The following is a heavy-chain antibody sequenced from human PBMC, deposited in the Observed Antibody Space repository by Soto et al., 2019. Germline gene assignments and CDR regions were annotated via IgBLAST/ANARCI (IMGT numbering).Heavy chain of an antibody. CDR2: ISGSGGST. CDR3: AGLYCSSPRGLPGY. CDR1: GFTFSSYA. V-gene: IGHV3-23*01. D-gene: IGHD2-2*01. J-gene: IGHJ4*01. Sequence: LRLSCAASGFTFSSYAMSWVRQAPGKGLEWVSAISGSGGSTYYADSVKGRFTISRDNSKNTLYLQMNSLRAEDTAVYYCAGLYCSSPRGLPGYRAQGTLVPVSS.